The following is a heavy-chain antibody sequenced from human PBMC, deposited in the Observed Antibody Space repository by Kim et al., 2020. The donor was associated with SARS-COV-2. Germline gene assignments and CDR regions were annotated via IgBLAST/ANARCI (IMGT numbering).Heavy chain of an antibody. CDR3: AKDRPPRIAAASDPYFDY. V-gene: IGHV3-30*02. J-gene: IGHJ4*02. D-gene: IGHD6-13*01. Sequence: KGRLTISRDNTKNTLYLQMNSLRAEDTAVYYCAKDRPPRIAAASDPYFDYWGQGTLVTVSS.